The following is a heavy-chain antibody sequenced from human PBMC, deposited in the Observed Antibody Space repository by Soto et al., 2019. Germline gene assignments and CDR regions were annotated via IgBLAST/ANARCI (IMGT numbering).Heavy chain of an antibody. J-gene: IGHJ5*02. V-gene: IGHV1-46*03. D-gene: IGHD5-18*01. CDR1: GYTFTNYY. CDR3: ARVYPSDTRYGYVGNNWFDP. Sequence: ASVKVSCKASGYTFTNYYMHWVRQAPGQGLEWMGMINPRGGRTTYPQKFQGRVTMTTDTSTSTIYMELSSLRSEDTAVYYCARVYPSDTRYGYVGNNWFDPWGQGTLVTVSS. CDR2: INPRGGRT.